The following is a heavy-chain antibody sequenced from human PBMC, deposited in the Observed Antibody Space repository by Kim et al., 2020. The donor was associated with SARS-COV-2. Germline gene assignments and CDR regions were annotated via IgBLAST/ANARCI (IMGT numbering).Heavy chain of an antibody. CDR3: VRNYGGNSGAY. CDR2: ISSGSGPI. J-gene: IGHJ4*02. CDR1: GFSFSSYS. Sequence: GESLRLSCAASGFSFSSYSLNWVRQAPGKGLEWVSSISSGSGPIYYADSVKGRFTISRDNTKNSTYLQMNSLRAEDTAVYYCVRNYGGNSGAYWGQGTLVTVSS. V-gene: IGHV3-21*01. D-gene: IGHD4-17*01.